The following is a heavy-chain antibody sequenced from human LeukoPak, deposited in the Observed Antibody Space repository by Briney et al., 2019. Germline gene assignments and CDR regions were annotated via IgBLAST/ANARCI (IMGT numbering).Heavy chain of an antibody. CDR2: INWNGGST. CDR3: TRGVVGAHIDY. Sequence: GGSLRLSCAASGFTFDDYGMTWVRQAPGKGLEWVSAINWNGGSTGYADSVKGRFTISRDNAKNSLYLQMNNLRAEDTAVYYCTRGVVGAHIDYWGQGALVTVSS. D-gene: IGHD1-26*01. CDR1: GFTFDDYG. V-gene: IGHV3-20*04. J-gene: IGHJ4*02.